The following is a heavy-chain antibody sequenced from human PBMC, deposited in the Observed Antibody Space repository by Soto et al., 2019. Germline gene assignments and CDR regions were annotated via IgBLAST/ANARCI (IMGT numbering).Heavy chain of an antibody. V-gene: IGHV3-30-3*01. J-gene: IGHJ3*02. CDR2: ISYDGSNK. Sequence: HPGGSLRLSCAASGFTFSSYAMHWVRQAPGKGLEWVAVISYDGSNKYYADAVKGRFTISRDNSKNTPYLQMNSLRAEDTAVYYCAREVGVGGGYYGNDAFDIWGQGTMVTVSS. CDR3: AREVGVGGGYYGNDAFDI. D-gene: IGHD3-22*01. CDR1: GFTFSSYA.